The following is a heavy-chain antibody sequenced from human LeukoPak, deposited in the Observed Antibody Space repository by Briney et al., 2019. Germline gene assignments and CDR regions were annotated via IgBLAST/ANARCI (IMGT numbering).Heavy chain of an antibody. J-gene: IGHJ4*02. CDR1: GFTFDDYA. Sequence: PGGSLRLSCAASGFTFDDYAMHWVRQAPGKGLEWVSGISWNSGSIGYADSVKGRFTISRDNSKNTLYLQMNSLRAEDTAVYYCAKDSRTDYWGQGPLVTVSS. V-gene: IGHV3-9*01. CDR2: ISWNSGSI. CDR3: AKDSRTDY.